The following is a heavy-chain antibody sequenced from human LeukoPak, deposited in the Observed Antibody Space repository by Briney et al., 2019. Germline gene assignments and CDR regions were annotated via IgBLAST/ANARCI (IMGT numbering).Heavy chain of an antibody. V-gene: IGHV1-18*01. CDR1: GYTFTSYG. Sequence: ASVKVSCKASGYTFTSYGISWVRQAPGQGLEWMGWISAYNGNTNYAQKLQGRVTMTTDTSTSTAYMELRSLRSDDTAVYYCARDRNDITMVRGVRDAFDIWGQGTMVTVSS. J-gene: IGHJ3*02. CDR2: ISAYNGNT. D-gene: IGHD3-10*01. CDR3: ARDRNDITMVRGVRDAFDI.